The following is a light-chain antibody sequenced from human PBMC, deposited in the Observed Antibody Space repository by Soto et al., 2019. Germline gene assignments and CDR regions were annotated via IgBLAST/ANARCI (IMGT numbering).Light chain of an antibody. J-gene: IGKJ1*01. Sequence: DIVMTQSPDSLAVSLGEGATIKCESSQTVFFSTSNKNYLAWYQQRPGQPPKLLIYWASIRESGVPDRFSGSGSGTHFTLTIDSLQAEDVAVYYCQQYYNAPRTFGQGTKVDIK. CDR1: QTVFFSTSNKNY. V-gene: IGKV4-1*01. CDR2: WAS. CDR3: QQYYNAPRT.